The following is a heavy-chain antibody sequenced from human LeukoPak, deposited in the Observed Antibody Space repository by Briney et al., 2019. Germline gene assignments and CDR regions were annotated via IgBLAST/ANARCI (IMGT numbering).Heavy chain of an antibody. V-gene: IGHV3-23*01. CDR3: AKNPFQDYYDSSGPYFDY. D-gene: IGHD3-22*01. J-gene: IGHJ4*02. CDR2: ISGSGGST. CDR1: GFTFSSYA. Sequence: GSLRLSCAASGFTFSSYAMSWVRQAPGKGLEWVSAISGSGGSTYYADSVKGRFTISRDNSKNTLYLQKNSLRAENTAVYYCAKNPFQDYYDSSGPYFDYWGQGTLVTVSS.